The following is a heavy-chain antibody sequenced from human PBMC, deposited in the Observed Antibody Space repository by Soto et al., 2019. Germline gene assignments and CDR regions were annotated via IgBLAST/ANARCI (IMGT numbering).Heavy chain of an antibody. CDR1: GYTFTNYV. J-gene: IGHJ4*02. Sequence: QVQLVQSGAEVKKPGASVKVSCKASGYTFTNYVISWVRQAPGQGLEWMGWISAFNGNIKYTQKFQGRLTMTTDTSTSTVYMELRRLRSDDTAIYYCARDSSGYGRLDYWGQGTLVTVSS. CDR2: ISAFNGNI. CDR3: ARDSSGYGRLDY. D-gene: IGHD3-22*01. V-gene: IGHV1-18*01.